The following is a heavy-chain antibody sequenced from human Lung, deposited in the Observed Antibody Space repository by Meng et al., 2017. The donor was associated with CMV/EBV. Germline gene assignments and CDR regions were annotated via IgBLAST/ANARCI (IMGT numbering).Heavy chain of an antibody. J-gene: IGHJ3*02. CDR1: GYTFTNYF. Sequence: ASVXVSXKASGYTFTNYFMHWVRQGPGQGLEWMGVINTGSGSTNYAQKFQGRVSMIRDTSTSTVYMEVSSLRSEDTAVYFCARDSSGSYYGAFDIWGRGTMVTVSS. V-gene: IGHV1-46*01. CDR3: ARDSSGSYYGAFDI. CDR2: INTGSGST. D-gene: IGHD1-26*01.